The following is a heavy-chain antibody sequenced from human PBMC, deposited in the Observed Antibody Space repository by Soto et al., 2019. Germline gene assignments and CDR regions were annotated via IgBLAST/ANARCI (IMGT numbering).Heavy chain of an antibody. J-gene: IGHJ4*02. CDR2: IIPIFGTA. Sequence: QVQLVQSGAEVKKPGSSVKVSCKASGGTFSSYAISWVRQAPGQGLEWMGGIIPIFGTANYAQKFQGRVTITADESTRTAYMELSSLRSEDTAVYYCARSPPKGRNWNYAVLDYWGQGTLVTVSS. V-gene: IGHV1-69*01. CDR1: GGTFSSYA. CDR3: ARSPPKGRNWNYAVLDY. D-gene: IGHD1-7*01.